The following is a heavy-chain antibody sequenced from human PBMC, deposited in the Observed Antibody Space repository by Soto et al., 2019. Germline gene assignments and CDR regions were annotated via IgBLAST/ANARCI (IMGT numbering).Heavy chain of an antibody. J-gene: IGHJ6*02. D-gene: IGHD3-10*01. V-gene: IGHV4-59*01. CDR1: GGSISSYC. Sequence: SETLSLTCTVSGGSISSYCWSWIRQPPGKGLEWIGYIYHSGSTNYNPSLKSRVTISVDTSKNQFSLKLSSVTAADTAVYYCARVSEPVYYGLRGPDVYYYYGMDVWGQGTTVTVS. CDR2: IYHSGST. CDR3: ARVSEPVYYGLRGPDVYYYYGMDV.